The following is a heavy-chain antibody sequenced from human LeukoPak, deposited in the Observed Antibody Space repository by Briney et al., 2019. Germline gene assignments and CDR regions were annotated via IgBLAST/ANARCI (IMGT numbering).Heavy chain of an antibody. CDR1: DGSFSVSDYY. D-gene: IGHD1-14*01. Sequence: SETLSLTCGVYDGSFSVSDYYWSWIRQPPGKGLEWIGEIHHSGSTDYTPSLKSRVTISIDTSKDQFSLRLTSVTVADPAVYYCARDRTPRGGWFAPWGQGTLVTVSA. V-gene: IGHV4-34*01. J-gene: IGHJ5*02. CDR2: IHHSGST. CDR3: ARDRTPRGGWFAP.